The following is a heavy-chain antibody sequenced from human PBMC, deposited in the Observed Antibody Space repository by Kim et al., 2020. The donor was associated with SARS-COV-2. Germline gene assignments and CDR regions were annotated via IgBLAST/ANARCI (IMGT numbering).Heavy chain of an antibody. J-gene: IGHJ6*02. V-gene: IGHV3-33*01. CDR1: GFTFSSYG. CDR3: ARDLLVGATSYGMDV. D-gene: IGHD1-26*01. Sequence: GSLRLSCAASGFTFSSYGMHWVRQAPGKGLEGVAVIWYDGSNKYYADSVKGRFTISRDNSKNTLYLQMNSLRAEDTAVYYCARDLLVGATSYGMDVWGQGTTVTVSS. CDR2: IWYDGSNK.